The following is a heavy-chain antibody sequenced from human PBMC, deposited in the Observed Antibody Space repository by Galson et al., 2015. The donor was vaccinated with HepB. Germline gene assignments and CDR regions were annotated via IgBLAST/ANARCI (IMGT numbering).Heavy chain of an antibody. CDR2: IKSYSDGGRV. J-gene: IGHJ3*02. CDR3: ARDRFTNWNYGDAFDI. D-gene: IGHD1-7*01. Sequence: SLRLSCAGSGFSFSDVYMNWVRQAPGKGLEWVGRIKSYSDGGRVDYAAPVRGRFTISRDDSKSTVYLQMDSLKMEDTALYYCARDRFTNWNYGDAFDIWGQGTMVTVSS. CDR1: GFSFSDVY. V-gene: IGHV3-15*07.